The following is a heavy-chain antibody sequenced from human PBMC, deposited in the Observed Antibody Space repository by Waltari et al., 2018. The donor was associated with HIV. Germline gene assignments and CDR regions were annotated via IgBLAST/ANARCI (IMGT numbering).Heavy chain of an antibody. CDR3: ARALNDYGDLDS. J-gene: IGHJ4*02. Sequence: QVQLQQWGAGLLKPSETLSLTCAVYAGSVSGSYWSWIRRPPGKGLEWIGEINHSGSTNYSPSLKSRVTISLDTSNNQFSLKLNSVTAADTAVYYCARALNDYGDLDSWGQGTLVTVSS. D-gene: IGHD4-17*01. CDR2: INHSGST. CDR1: AGSVSGSY. V-gene: IGHV4-34*01.